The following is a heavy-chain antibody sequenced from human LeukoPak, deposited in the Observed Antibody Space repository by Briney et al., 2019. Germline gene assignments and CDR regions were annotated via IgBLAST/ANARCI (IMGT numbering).Heavy chain of an antibody. J-gene: IGHJ4*02. CDR3: AGHSGYDSEILDY. Sequence: GGSLRLSCAASGFTFSSYWMHWVRQAPGKGLVWVSRINSDGSSTSYADSVKGRFTISRDNAKNTLYLQMNSLRAEDTAVYYCAGHSGYDSEILDYWGQGTLVTVSS. CDR1: GFTFSSYW. CDR2: INSDGSST. D-gene: IGHD5-12*01. V-gene: IGHV3-74*01.